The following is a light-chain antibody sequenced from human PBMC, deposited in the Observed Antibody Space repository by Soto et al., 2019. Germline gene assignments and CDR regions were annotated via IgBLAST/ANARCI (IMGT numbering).Light chain of an antibody. V-gene: IGKV3-15*01. CDR2: GSS. CDR3: QQYNNWPLT. Sequence: EIVMTQSPATLSVSPGERAALSCRASQNVNSNLAWYQQKPAQAPRLLIYGSSTRATGIPARVSGSGSGTEFTLTISNLQSEDFAAYDCQQYNNWPLTFGGGTKVEIK. CDR1: QNVNSN. J-gene: IGKJ4*01.